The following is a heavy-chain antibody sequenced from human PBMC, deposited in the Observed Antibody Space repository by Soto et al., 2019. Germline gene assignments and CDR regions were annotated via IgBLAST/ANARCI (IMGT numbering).Heavy chain of an antibody. CDR2: ISGSGGST. J-gene: IGHJ6*03. CDR3: AKGIHDYGDRRYVYYYYMDV. Sequence: GGSLRLSCAASGFTFSSYAMSWVRQAPGKGLEWVSAISGSGGSTYYADSVKGRFTISRDNSKNTLYLQMNSLRAEDTAVYYCAKGIHDYGDRRYVYYYYMDVWGKGTTVTVSS. D-gene: IGHD4-17*01. V-gene: IGHV3-23*01. CDR1: GFTFSSYA.